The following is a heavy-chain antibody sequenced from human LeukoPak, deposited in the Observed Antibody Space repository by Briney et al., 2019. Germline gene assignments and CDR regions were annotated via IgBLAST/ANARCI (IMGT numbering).Heavy chain of an antibody. CDR2: INHSGST. J-gene: IGHJ3*02. V-gene: IGHV4-34*01. CDR1: GGSFSGYY. CDR3: ARSKVDSSSWYNRPRRAFDI. D-gene: IGHD6-13*01. Sequence: SETLSLTCAVYGGSFSGYYWSWIRQPPGKGLEWIGEINHSGSTNYNPSLKSRVTMSVDTSKNQFSLKLSSVTAADTAVYYCARSKVDSSSWYNRPRRAFDIWGQGTMVTVSS.